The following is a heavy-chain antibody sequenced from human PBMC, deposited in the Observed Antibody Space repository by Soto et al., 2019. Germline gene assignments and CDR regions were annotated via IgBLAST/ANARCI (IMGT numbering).Heavy chain of an antibody. CDR1: GFTFRSYA. CDR2: FSNSGRST. Sequence: SLRLSCAASGFTFRSYAMTWVRQAPGKGLEWVSGFSNSGRSTHYADSVKGRFIISRDNSKNTLYLQMNSLRAEDTAVYYCAKITSQNAFDIWGPGTMVTVSS. D-gene: IGHD2-2*01. J-gene: IGHJ3*02. V-gene: IGHV3-23*01. CDR3: AKITSQNAFDI.